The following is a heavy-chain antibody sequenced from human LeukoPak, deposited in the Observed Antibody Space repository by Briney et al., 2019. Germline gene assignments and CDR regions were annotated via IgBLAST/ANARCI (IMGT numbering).Heavy chain of an antibody. J-gene: IGHJ4*02. D-gene: IGHD2-21*02. V-gene: IGHV3-21*01. CDR1: GFTFSTYA. Sequence: GGSLRLSCAASGFTFSTYAMLWVRQAPGKGLEWVSSISSGSTYMYYADSVKGRFTISRDNAKNSLYLQMNSLRAEDTAEYYCARDVTYCGGDCSLDYWGQGTLVTVSS. CDR2: ISSGSTYM. CDR3: ARDVTYCGGDCSLDY.